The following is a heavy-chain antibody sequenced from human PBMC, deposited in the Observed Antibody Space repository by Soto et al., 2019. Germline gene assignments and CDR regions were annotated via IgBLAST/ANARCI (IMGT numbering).Heavy chain of an antibody. V-gene: IGHV1-69*13. CDR1: GGTFSSYA. CDR3: ARDSIRLGVSYYFDY. D-gene: IGHD3-16*01. Sequence: ASVKVSCKASGGTFSSYAISWVRQAPGQGLEWMGGIIPIFGTANYAQKFQGRVTITADESTSTAYMELSSLRSEDTAVYYCARDSIRLGVSYYFDYWGQGTPVTVSS. J-gene: IGHJ4*02. CDR2: IIPIFGTA.